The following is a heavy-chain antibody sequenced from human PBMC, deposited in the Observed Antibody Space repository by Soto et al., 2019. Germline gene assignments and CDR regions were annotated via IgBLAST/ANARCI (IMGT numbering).Heavy chain of an antibody. CDR1: GFPFSIYS. D-gene: IGHD6-19*01. CDR2: ITSDTNTI. J-gene: IGHJ4*02. Sequence: EVQLVESGGGLVQPGGCLRLTCAASGFPFSIYSMNWVRQAPGKGLEWSSYITSDTNTIKYADSVKGRFTISRDNAKNLVYLQMNSLRDEDTAVYFCARSVEGHFDYWGQGTVVTVSS. V-gene: IGHV3-48*02. CDR3: ARSVEGHFDY.